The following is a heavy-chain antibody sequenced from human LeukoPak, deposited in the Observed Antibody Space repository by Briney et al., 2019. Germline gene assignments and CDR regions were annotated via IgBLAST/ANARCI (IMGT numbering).Heavy chain of an antibody. J-gene: IGHJ6*02. CDR2: IKHDGSEK. Sequence: RGCLGLSCAASESTPTKYWMSWVRQAPGKGLDWVANIKHDGSEKQYVESVKGRFTISRDNAKNSLYLQMNSLRAEDTAVYYCARRGLRSQSGKPYYGSDVWGQGTTVTVSS. CDR1: ESTPTKYW. CDR3: ARRGLRSQSGKPYYGSDV. V-gene: IGHV3-7*01. D-gene: IGHD3-10*01.